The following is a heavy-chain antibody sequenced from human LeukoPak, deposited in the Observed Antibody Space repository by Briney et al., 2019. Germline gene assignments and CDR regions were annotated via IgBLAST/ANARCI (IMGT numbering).Heavy chain of an antibody. Sequence: GASVKVSCKASGYTFTGYYMHWVRQAPGQGLEWMGWINPNSGGTNYAQKFQGRVTMTRDSSISTAYMELSRLRSDDTAVYYCARDPAAAGTNYYYYYMDVWGKGTTVTVSS. D-gene: IGHD6-13*01. V-gene: IGHV1-2*02. CDR3: ARDPAAAGTNYYYYYMDV. J-gene: IGHJ6*03. CDR1: GYTFTGYY. CDR2: INPNSGGT.